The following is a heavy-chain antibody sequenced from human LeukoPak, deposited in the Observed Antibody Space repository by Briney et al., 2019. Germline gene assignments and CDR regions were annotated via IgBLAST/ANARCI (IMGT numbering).Heavy chain of an antibody. V-gene: IGHV3-30*02. CDR1: GFTFSSYG. CDR2: IRYDGSNK. CDR3: ASEMATAVGPFY. D-gene: IGHD5-24*01. J-gene: IGHJ4*02. Sequence: GGSLRLSCAASGFTFSSYGMHWVRQAPGKGLEWVAFIRYDGSNKYYADSVKGRFTISRDNSKNTLYLQMNSLRAEDTAVYYCASEMATAVGPFYWGQGTLVTVSS.